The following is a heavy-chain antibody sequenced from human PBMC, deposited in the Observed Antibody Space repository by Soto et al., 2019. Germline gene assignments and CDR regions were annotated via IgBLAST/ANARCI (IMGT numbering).Heavy chain of an antibody. V-gene: IGHV3-23*01. Sequence: PGGSLRLSCAASGFTFSSYAMSWVRQAPGKGLERVSLITGSGVTTYYADSVKGRFTISRDNSKNTLYLQMNGLRAEDTAAYYCAKSPSSSVRYFDYWGQGTLVTVSS. CDR3: AKSPSSSVRYFDY. CDR2: ITGSGVTT. CDR1: GFTFSSYA. D-gene: IGHD2-8*01. J-gene: IGHJ4*02.